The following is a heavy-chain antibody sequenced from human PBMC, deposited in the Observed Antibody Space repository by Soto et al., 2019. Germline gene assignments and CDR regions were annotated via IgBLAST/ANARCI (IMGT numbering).Heavy chain of an antibody. J-gene: IGHJ4*02. V-gene: IGHV3-64D*08. CDR2: IRTDSLDT. D-gene: IGHD2-8*01. CDR1: GFAFKNFG. Sequence: EVQLVESGGDLVQPGGSLRLSCSASGFAFKNFGMHWVRQAPGKGLEYVAAIRTDSLDTSYADSVKGRFTISRDNSKDTLYLQMTSLRVDDTATYFCSKSYEPQVRTWRAPHFDCRGQGALVTVS. CDR3: SKSYEPQVRTWRAPHFDC.